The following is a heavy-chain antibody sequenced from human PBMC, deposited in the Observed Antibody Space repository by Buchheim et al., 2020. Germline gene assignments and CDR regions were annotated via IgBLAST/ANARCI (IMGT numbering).Heavy chain of an antibody. Sequence: QVQLQESGPGLVRPSQTLSLTCIVSGDSISSGAYYWSWIRQHPGKGLEWIGYIYYSGSTYYNPSLKSRVTISLDTSKNQFYLKLSSVTAADTAVYYCARDWEARGTDVWGQGTT. J-gene: IGHJ6*02. CDR3: ARDWEARGTDV. CDR1: GDSISSGAYY. V-gene: IGHV4-31*03. D-gene: IGHD1-26*01. CDR2: IYYSGST.